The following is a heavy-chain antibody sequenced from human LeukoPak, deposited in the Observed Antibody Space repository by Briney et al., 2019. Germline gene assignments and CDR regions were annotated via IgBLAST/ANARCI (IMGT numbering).Heavy chain of an antibody. D-gene: IGHD2-15*01. CDR3: AREYWGYDY. CDR1: GFTFSSYS. J-gene: IGHJ4*02. Sequence: GGSLRLSCAASGFTFSSYSMHWVRQAPGKGVVWVSRVNSDGRGTSYADSVKGRFTISRDNAKNTLYLQMNSLRAEETAVYYCAREYWGYDYWGQGTLVTVSS. V-gene: IGHV3-74*01. CDR2: VNSDGRGT.